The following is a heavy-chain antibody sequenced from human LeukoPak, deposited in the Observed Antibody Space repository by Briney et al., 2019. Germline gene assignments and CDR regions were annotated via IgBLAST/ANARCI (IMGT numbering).Heavy chain of an antibody. CDR3: AKDREFGLFDY. D-gene: IGHD3-10*01. CDR2: ISGSGGST. J-gene: IGHJ4*02. CDR1: GFTFSSYA. V-gene: IGHV3-23*01. Sequence: PGGSLRLSCAASGFTFSSYAMSGVRQAPGKGLEGVSAISGSGGSTYYADSVKGRFTISRDNAKNTLYLQMNSLRAEDTAVYYCAKDREFGLFDYWGQGTLVTVSS.